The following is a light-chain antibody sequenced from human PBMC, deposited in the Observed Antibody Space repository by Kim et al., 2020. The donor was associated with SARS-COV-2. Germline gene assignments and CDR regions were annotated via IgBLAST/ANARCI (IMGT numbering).Light chain of an antibody. J-gene: IGLJ3*02. CDR3: NSRDSSGNHLV. CDR2: GKN. Sequence: ALGQTVRITCQGDSLRSYDASWYQQKPGQAPVLVIYGKNNRPSGIPDRFSGSSSGNTASLTITGPQAEDEADYYCNSRDSSGNHLVFGGGTQLTVL. V-gene: IGLV3-19*01. CDR1: SLRSYD.